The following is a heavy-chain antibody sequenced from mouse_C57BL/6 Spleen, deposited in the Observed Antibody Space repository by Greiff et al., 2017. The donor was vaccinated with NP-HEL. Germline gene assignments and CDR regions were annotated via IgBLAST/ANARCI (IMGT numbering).Heavy chain of an antibody. CDR3: ARYRYGRGFAY. Sequence: EVKLMESGGGLVQPGGSLSLSCAASGFTFTDYYMSWVRQPPGKALEWLGFIRNKANGYTTEYSASVKGRFTISRDNSQSILYLQMNALRAEDSATYYCARYRYGRGFAYWGQGTLVTVSA. J-gene: IGHJ3*01. D-gene: IGHD1-1*01. V-gene: IGHV7-3*01. CDR2: IRNKANGYTT. CDR1: GFTFTDYY.